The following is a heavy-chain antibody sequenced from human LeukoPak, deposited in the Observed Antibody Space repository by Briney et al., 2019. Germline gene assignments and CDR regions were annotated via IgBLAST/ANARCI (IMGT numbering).Heavy chain of an antibody. CDR1: GYTFTGYY. D-gene: IGHD5-24*01. J-gene: IGHJ1*01. CDR2: INPNSGGT. CDR3: ARAGDDRYLPMDD. V-gene: IGHV1-2*04. Sequence: ASVKVSCKASGYTFTGYYMHWVRQAPGQGLEWMGWINPNSGGTNYAQKFQGWVTMTRDTSISTAYMELSRLRSDDTAVYYCARAGDDRYLPMDDWGQGTLVTVSS.